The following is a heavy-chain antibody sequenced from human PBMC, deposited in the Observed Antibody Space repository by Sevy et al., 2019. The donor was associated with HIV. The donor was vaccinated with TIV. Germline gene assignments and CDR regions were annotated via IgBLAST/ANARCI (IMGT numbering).Heavy chain of an antibody. CDR3: AKITMVRGVVGGFDY. CDR1: GFTFSSYA. V-gene: IGHV3-30-3*02. J-gene: IGHJ4*02. D-gene: IGHD3-10*01. CDR2: ISYDGSNK. Sequence: GGSLRLSCAASGFTFSSYAMHWVRQAPGKGLEWVAVISYDGSNKYYADSVKGRFTISRDNSKNTLYQQMNSLKAEDTAVYYCAKITMVRGVVGGFDYWGQGTLVTVSS.